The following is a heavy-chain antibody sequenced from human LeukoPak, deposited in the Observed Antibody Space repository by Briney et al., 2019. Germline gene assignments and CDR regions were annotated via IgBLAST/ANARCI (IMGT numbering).Heavy chain of an antibody. V-gene: IGHV3-69-1*01. J-gene: IGHJ3*02. CDR3: ARGMSSGRYAVDI. D-gene: IGHD6-19*01. CDR2: ISSSSTI. CDR1: GFTFSDYY. Sequence: PGGSLRLSCAASGFTFSDYYMSWIRQAPGKGLEWVSYISSSSTIYYADSVKGRFTISRDNAKNSLYLQMNSLRAEDTAVYYCARGMSSGRYAVDIWGQGTMVTVSS.